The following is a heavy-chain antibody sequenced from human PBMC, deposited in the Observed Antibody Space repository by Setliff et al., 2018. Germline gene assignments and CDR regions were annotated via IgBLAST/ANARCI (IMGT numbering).Heavy chain of an antibody. CDR3: ARLALTGYDSSGYYYALDYYYYMDV. V-gene: IGHV3-30*02. J-gene: IGHJ6*03. Sequence: GGSLRLSCAASGFTPGMYGVHWVRQAPGKGLEWLAYIRHDKTYYADSVKGRFTISRDNANHTLYLQMNSLRADDTAVYYCARLALTGYDSSGYYYALDYYYYMDVWGKGTTVTVSS. CDR2: IRHDKT. D-gene: IGHD3-22*01. CDR1: GFTPGMYG.